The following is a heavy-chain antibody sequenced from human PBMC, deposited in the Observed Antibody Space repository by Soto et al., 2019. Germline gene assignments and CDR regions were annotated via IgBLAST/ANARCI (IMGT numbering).Heavy chain of an antibody. CDR3: AREIMGFSYGFDY. J-gene: IGHJ4*02. CDR1: GGTFSSYT. D-gene: IGHD5-18*01. CDR2: IIPILGIA. V-gene: IGHV1-69*04. Sequence: SVKVSCKASGGTFSSYTISWVRQAPGQGLEWMGRIIPILGIANYAQKFQGRVTITADKSTSTAYMELSSLRSEDTAVYYCAREIMGFSYGFDYWGQGTLVTVSS.